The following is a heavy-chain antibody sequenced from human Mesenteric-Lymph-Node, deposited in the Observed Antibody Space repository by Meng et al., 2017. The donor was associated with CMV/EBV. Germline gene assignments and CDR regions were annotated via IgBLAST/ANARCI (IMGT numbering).Heavy chain of an antibody. Sequence: GGSLGLSFAAPGFTFSSYSMNWVRQAPGKGLEWVSYISSSSSTIYYADSVKGRFTISRDNAKNSVYLQMNSLRAEDTAVYYCARGLQRVPAAVNFDYWGQGTLVTVSS. D-gene: IGHD2-2*01. CDR1: GFTFSSYS. V-gene: IGHV3-48*04. CDR2: ISSSSSTI. CDR3: ARGLQRVPAAVNFDY. J-gene: IGHJ4*02.